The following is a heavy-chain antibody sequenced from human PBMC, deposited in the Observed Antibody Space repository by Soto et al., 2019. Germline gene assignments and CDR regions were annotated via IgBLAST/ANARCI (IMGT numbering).Heavy chain of an antibody. Sequence: PSETLSLTCAVSGGSISSGGYSWSWIRQPPGKGLEWIGYIYHSGSTYYNPSLKSRVTISVDRSKNQFSLKLSSVTAADTAVYYCARVKDPSGWQLADYYFDHWGPGTLVTVSS. CDR2: IYHSGST. D-gene: IGHD6-19*01. CDR3: ARVKDPSGWQLADYYFDH. J-gene: IGHJ4*02. V-gene: IGHV4-30-2*01. CDR1: GGSISSGGYS.